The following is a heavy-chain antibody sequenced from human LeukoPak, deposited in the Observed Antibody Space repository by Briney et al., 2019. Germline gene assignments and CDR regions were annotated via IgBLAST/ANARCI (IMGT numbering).Heavy chain of an antibody. J-gene: IGHJ4*02. CDR2: INPNSGGT. CDR3: ARDAPHSPYDYVWGSLGY. CDR1: GYTFTGYY. Sequence: ASVKVSCKASGYTFTGYYMHWVRQAPGQGLEWMGWINPNSGGTNYAQKFQGRVTMTRDTSISTAYMELSRLRSDDTAVYYCARDAPHSPYDYVWGSLGYWGQETLVTVSS. V-gene: IGHV1-2*02. D-gene: IGHD3-16*01.